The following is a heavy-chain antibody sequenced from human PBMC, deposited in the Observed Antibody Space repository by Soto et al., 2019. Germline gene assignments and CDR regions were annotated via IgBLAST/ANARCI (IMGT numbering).Heavy chain of an antibody. Sequence: QVQLVESGGGVVQPGRSLRLSCAASGFTFSSYAMHWVRQAPGKGLEWVAVISYDGNNKYYADSVKGRFTISRDNSKNTLYLQMNSLSAEDTAVHYCARDLGYGGKLEKSRIVGATGDAFDIWGQGTMVTVSS. D-gene: IGHD1-26*01. V-gene: IGHV3-30-3*01. CDR2: ISYDGNNK. CDR1: GFTFSSYA. CDR3: ARDLGYGGKLEKSRIVGATGDAFDI. J-gene: IGHJ3*02.